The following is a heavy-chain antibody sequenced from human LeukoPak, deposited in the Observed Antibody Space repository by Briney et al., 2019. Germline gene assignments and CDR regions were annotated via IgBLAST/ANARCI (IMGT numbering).Heavy chain of an antibody. Sequence: PGGSLRLSCAASGFTFSSYRMTWVRQAPGKGLEWVSSISSSSSYIYYADSVKGRFTISRDNAKNSLYLQMNSLRAEDTAVYYCARGVIQLWSDNWFDPWGQGTLVTVSS. CDR3: ARGVIQLWSDNWFDP. D-gene: IGHD5-18*01. CDR2: ISSSSSYI. CDR1: GFTFSSYR. V-gene: IGHV3-21*01. J-gene: IGHJ5*02.